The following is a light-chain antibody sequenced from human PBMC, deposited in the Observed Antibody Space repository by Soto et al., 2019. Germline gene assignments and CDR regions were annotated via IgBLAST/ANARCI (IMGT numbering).Light chain of an antibody. V-gene: IGKV1-39*01. Sequence: DIQMTQSPSSLSASVGDRVTITCRASQSISSYLNWYQQKPGKAPKLLIYTASNLQSGVPSRFSGSGSGTDFTLTISSLQPEDFATYYCQQSYSSHSFGQGPKVDIK. J-gene: IGKJ1*01. CDR2: TAS. CDR3: QQSYSSHS. CDR1: QSISSY.